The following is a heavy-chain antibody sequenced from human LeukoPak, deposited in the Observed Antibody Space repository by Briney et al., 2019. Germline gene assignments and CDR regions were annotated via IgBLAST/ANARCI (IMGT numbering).Heavy chain of an antibody. CDR1: GFTFDDYA. V-gene: IGHV3-9*01. Sequence: GRSLRLSCAASGFTFDDYAMHWVRQAPGKGLEWVSGIRWNSGSIGYADSVKGRFTISRDNAKNSLYLQMNSLRAEDTALYYCAKDPTRDSSSPRWDFDYWGQGTLVTVSS. D-gene: IGHD6-13*01. CDR2: IRWNSGSI. J-gene: IGHJ4*02. CDR3: AKDPTRDSSSPRWDFDY.